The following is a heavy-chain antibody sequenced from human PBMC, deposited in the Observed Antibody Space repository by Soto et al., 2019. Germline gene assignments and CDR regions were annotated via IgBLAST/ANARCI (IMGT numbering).Heavy chain of an antibody. J-gene: IGHJ4*02. V-gene: IGHV3-11*06. CDR1: GFTFSDYY. CDR3: ASPDSYFEY. CDR2: ISSSSSYT. D-gene: IGHD3-22*01. Sequence: PGGSLRLSCAASGFTFSDYYMSWIRQAPGKGLEWVSYISSSSSYTNYADSVKGRFTISRDNSKNTLFLQMNSLRAEDTAVYYCASPDSYFEYWGQGTLVTVSS.